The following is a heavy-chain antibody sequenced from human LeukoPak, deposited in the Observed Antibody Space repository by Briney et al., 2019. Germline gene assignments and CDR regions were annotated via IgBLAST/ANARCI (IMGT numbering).Heavy chain of an antibody. J-gene: IGHJ3*02. CDR3: ASIYGDYGYDAFDI. Sequence: GASVKVSCKASGYTFTSYGISWVRQAPGQGLEWMGWISAYNGNTNYAQKLQGRVTMTTDTSTSTAYMELRSLRSDDTAVYYCASIYGDYGYDAFDIWGQGTMVTVSS. CDR2: ISAYNGNT. V-gene: IGHV1-18*04. D-gene: IGHD4-17*01. CDR1: GYTFTSYG.